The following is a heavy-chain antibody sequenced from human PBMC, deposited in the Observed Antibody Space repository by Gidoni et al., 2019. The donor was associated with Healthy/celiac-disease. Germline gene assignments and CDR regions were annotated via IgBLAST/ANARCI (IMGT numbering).Heavy chain of an antibody. V-gene: IGHV3-21*01. D-gene: IGHD4-4*01. CDR2: ISSSSSYI. Sequence: EVQLVESGGGLVKPGGSLRLPCAAPGFPFSSYSMNGVRQAPGKGLEWVSSISSSSSYIYYADSVKGRFTISRDNAKNSLFLQMNSLRAEDTAVYYCARDTVIVSLPNVGMDVWGQGTTVTVSS. J-gene: IGHJ6*02. CDR3: ARDTVIVSLPNVGMDV. CDR1: GFPFSSYS.